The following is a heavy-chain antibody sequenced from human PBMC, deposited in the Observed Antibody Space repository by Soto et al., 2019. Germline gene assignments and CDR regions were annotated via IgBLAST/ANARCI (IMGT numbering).Heavy chain of an antibody. V-gene: IGHV1-69*13. CDR3: ARDRDDFWSGYYTGMRAWFDP. CDR1: GGTFSSYA. Sequence: SVKVSCKASGGTFSSYAISWVRQAPGQGLEWMGGIIPIFGTANYAQKFQGRVTITADESTSTAYMELSSLRSEDTAVYYCARDRDDFWSGYYTGMRAWFDPWGQGTLVTVSS. J-gene: IGHJ5*02. D-gene: IGHD3-3*01. CDR2: IIPIFGTA.